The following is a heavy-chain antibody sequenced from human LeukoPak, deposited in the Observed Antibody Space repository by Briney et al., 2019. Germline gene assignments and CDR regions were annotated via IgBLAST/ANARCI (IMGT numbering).Heavy chain of an antibody. CDR1: GYSFTSYW. D-gene: IGHD6-19*01. V-gene: IGHV5-51*01. CDR2: IYPGDSDT. J-gene: IGHJ6*02. CDR3: ARLDSAGYSSGWYGMDV. Sequence: GESLKISCKGSGYSFTSYWIGWVRQMPGKGLEWMGIIYPGDSDTRYSPSFQGQVTISADKSISTVYLQWSSLKASDTAMYYCARLDSAGYSSGWYGMDVWGQGTTVTVSS.